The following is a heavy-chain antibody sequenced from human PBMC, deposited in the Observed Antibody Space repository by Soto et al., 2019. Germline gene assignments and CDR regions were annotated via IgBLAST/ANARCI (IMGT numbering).Heavy chain of an antibody. J-gene: IGHJ2*01. CDR1: GGSISSSSYY. CDR2: IYYSGSP. Sequence: QLQLQESGPGLVKPSESLSLTCTVSGGSISSSSYYWGWIRQPPGKGLEWIGCIYYSGSPYYNPTVNSHVTIPVDTSKNQFSLKPSSVTAADTAVYYCERNGGRLYWYFDLWGRGTLVTVSS. CDR3: ERNGGRLYWYFDL. V-gene: IGHV4-39*01. D-gene: IGHD2-15*01.